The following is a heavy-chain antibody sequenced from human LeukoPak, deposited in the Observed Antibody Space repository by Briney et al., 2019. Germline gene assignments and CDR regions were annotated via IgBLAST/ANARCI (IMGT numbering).Heavy chain of an antibody. D-gene: IGHD3-22*01. V-gene: IGHV1-2*02. CDR1: GYTFTGYY. CDR3: ARGRATMIVASSPAADP. J-gene: IGHJ5*02. Sequence: ASVKVSCKASGYTFTGYYMHWARQAPGQGLEWMGWINPNSGGTNYAQKFQGRVNMTRDTSLSTAYMELSRLRSDHTGVYYCARGRATMIVASSPAADPWGQGTLVTVSS. CDR2: INPNSGGT.